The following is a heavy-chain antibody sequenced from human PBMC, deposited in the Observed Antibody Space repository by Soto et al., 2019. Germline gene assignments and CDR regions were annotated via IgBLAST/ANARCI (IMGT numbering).Heavy chain of an antibody. CDR1: GGSISSSSYY. J-gene: IGHJ4*02. CDR2: IYYSGST. Sequence: SETLSLTCTVSGGSISSSSYYWGWIRQPPVKGLEWIGSIYYSGSTYYNPSLKSRVTISVDPSKNQFSLKLSSVTAADTAVFYCTKHAPDDSSGYYPLGYWGQGTLVTVSS. CDR3: TKHAPDDSSGYYPLGY. D-gene: IGHD3-22*01. V-gene: IGHV4-39*01.